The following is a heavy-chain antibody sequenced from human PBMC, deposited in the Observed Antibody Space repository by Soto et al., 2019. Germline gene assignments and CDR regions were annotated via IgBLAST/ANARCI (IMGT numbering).Heavy chain of an antibody. J-gene: IGHJ5*02. Sequence: PSETLSRTGTVSGGSVNSGDYYWSWIRQSPGKGLEWIGSIFYSGSTDYNPSLRGRITLSIATSNNQFSMRLTSVTAADTALYYCARDWVHERWFDPWGQGTLVTVSS. D-gene: IGHD1-1*01. CDR1: GGSVNSGDYY. V-gene: IGHV4-30-4*01. CDR3: ARDWVHERWFDP. CDR2: IFYSGST.